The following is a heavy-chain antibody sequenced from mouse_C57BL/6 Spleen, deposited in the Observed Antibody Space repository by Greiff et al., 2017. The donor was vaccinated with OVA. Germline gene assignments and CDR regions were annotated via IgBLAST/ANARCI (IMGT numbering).Heavy chain of an antibody. D-gene: IGHD1-1*01. CDR1: GYTFTSYW. Sequence: VQLQQPGAELVKPGASVKLSCKASGYTFTSYWMQWVKQRPGQGLEWIGEIDPSDSYTNYNQKFKGKATLTVDTSSSTAYMQLSSLTSEDSAVYYCARSSYYGSRGDYWGQGTTLTVSS. CDR2: IDPSDSYT. V-gene: IGHV1-50*01. CDR3: ARSSYYGSRGDY. J-gene: IGHJ2*01.